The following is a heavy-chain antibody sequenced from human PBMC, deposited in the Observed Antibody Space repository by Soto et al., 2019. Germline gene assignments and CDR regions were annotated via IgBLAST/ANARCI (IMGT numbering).Heavy chain of an antibody. CDR1: GYTFTSYG. J-gene: IGHJ4*02. CDR2: ISAYNGNT. CDR3: ARDAAVAGTRGDIYYFDY. Sequence: ASVKVSCKASGYTFTSYGISWVRQAPGQGLEWMGWISAYNGNTNYAQKLQGRVTMTTDTSTSTVYMELRSLRSEDTAVYYCARDAAVAGTRGDIYYFDYWGQGTLVTVSS. D-gene: IGHD6-19*01. V-gene: IGHV1-18*01.